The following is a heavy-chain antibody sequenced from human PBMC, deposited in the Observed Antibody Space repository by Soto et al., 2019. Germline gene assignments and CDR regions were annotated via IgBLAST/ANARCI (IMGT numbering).Heavy chain of an antibody. Sequence: QVHLVQSGAEVKKPGSSVKVSCKASGGAFTSYSFHWVRQAPGQGLEWMGGIIPMSGTTNYALKFQGRVTMTADVPTNTAYIELSSLRSEDTAIYYYARDNTGLDYWGQGTLVTVSS. CDR2: IIPMSGTT. CDR1: GGAFTSYS. J-gene: IGHJ4*02. D-gene: IGHD1-1*01. V-gene: IGHV1-69*12. CDR3: ARDNTGLDY.